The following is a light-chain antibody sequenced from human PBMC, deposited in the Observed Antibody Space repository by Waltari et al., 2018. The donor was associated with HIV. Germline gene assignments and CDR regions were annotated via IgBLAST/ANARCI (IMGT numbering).Light chain of an antibody. CDR3: KSYAGSNNPYV. CDR1: TSEVGGYRY. J-gene: IGLJ1*01. V-gene: IGLV2-8*01. CDR2: DVS. Sequence: QSALTQPPSASGSPGQSVTISCTGTTSEVGGYRYVSWYQHHPGKAPKLIIYDVSKRPSGVPDRFSGSKSGNTASLTVSGLQADDEADYYCKSYAGSNNPYVFGTGTKVTVL.